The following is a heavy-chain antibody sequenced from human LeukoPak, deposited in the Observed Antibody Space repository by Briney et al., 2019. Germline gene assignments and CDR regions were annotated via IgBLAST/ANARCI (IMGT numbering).Heavy chain of an antibody. CDR1: GYTFTSYG. D-gene: IGHD3-16*01. J-gene: IGHJ2*01. Sequence: ASVKVSCKASGYTFTSYGISWVRQAPGQGLEWMGWMNPNSGNTGYAQKFQGRVTMTRNTSISTAYMELSSLRSEDTAVYYCAGAPFGVGNFDLWGRGTLVTVSS. V-gene: IGHV1-8*02. CDR2: MNPNSGNT. CDR3: AGAPFGVGNFDL.